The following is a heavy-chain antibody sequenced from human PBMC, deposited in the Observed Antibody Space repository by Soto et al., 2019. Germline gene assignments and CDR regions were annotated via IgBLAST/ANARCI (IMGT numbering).Heavy chain of an antibody. CDR1: GNSFTDYQ. CDR2: INPKSGGT. Sequence: AVKLSCKASGNSFTDYQIHWVRQAPGQGLEWLGRINPKSGGTSTAQKFQGWVTMTTDTSISTASMELTRLTSDDTAIYYCARGDFIDCSYGVRPVFHTLEMDGGAPGTTV. CDR3: ARGDFIDCSYGVRPVFHTLEMDG. V-gene: IGHV1-2*04. D-gene: IGHD2-8*01. J-gene: IGHJ6*02.